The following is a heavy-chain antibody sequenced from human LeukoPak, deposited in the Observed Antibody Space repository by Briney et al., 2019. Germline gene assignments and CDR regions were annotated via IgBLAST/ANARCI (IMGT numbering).Heavy chain of an antibody. D-gene: IGHD2-15*01. CDR3: ARDIGLLLSDY. Sequence: TSETLSLTCAVSGGSISSSNWWSWVRQPPGKGLEWIGRIYTSGSTNYNPSLKSRVTISVDTSKNQFSLKLSSVTAAATAVYYCARDIGLLLSDYWREASLVTVS. CDR2: IYTSGST. CDR1: GGSISSSNW. J-gene: IGHJ4*02. V-gene: IGHV4-4*02.